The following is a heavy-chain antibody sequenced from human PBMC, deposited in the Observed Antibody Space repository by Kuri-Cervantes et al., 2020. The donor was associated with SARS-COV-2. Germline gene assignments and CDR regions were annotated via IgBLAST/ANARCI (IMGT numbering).Heavy chain of an antibody. CDR2: INHSGST. CDR3: ALVAVYYDSSGYYYWFDP. V-gene: IGHV4-34*01. CDR1: GGSFSGYY. D-gene: IGHD3-22*01. J-gene: IGHJ5*02. Sequence: GSLRLSCAVYGGSFSGYYWSWIRQPPGKGLEWIGEINHSGSTNYNPSLKSRVTISVDTSKNQFSLKLSSVTAADTAVYYCALVAVYYDSSGYYYWFDPWGQGTLVTVS.